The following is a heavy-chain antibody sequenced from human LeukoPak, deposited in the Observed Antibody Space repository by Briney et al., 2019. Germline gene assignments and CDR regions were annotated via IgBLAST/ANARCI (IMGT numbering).Heavy chain of an antibody. Sequence: GGSLRLSCAASGFTFSSYAMHWVRQAPGKGLEWVAVISYDGSNKYYADSVKGRFTISRDNSKNTLYLQMKSLRAEDTAVYYXAXXRDLNGAAAGLRSRWFDPWGQGTLVTVSS. CDR1: GFTFSSYA. CDR2: ISYDGSNK. D-gene: IGHD6-13*01. CDR3: AXXRDLNGAAAGLRSRWFDP. V-gene: IGHV3-30-3*01. J-gene: IGHJ5*02.